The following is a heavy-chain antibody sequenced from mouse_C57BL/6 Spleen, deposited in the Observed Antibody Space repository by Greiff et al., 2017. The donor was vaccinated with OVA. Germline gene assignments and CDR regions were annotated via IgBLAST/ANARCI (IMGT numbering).Heavy chain of an antibody. CDR2: INPSAGGT. V-gene: IGHV1-42*01. Sequence: VQLQQSGPELVKPGASVKISCKASGYSFTGYYMNWVKQSPEKSLEWIGEINPSAGGTTYNQKFKAKATLTGDKSSSTAYMQLKSLTSEDSAVYDCARNGYHWYFDVWGTGTTVTVSS. J-gene: IGHJ1*03. CDR3: ARNGYHWYFDV. CDR1: GYSFTGYY. D-gene: IGHD2-2*01.